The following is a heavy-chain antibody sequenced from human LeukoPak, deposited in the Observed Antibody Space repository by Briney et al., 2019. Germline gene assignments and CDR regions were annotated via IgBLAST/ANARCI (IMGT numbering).Heavy chain of an antibody. J-gene: IGHJ3*01. D-gene: IGHD6-19*01. Sequence: SETLSLTCTVSGGSISSYYWSWIRQPPGKGLEWIGYIYYSGSTNYNPSLNSRVTISVDTSKNQFSLKLSSVTAADTAVYYCARQRAVAGLSAFDFWGQGTMVTVSS. V-gene: IGHV4-59*08. CDR1: GGSISSYY. CDR2: IYYSGST. CDR3: ARQRAVAGLSAFDF.